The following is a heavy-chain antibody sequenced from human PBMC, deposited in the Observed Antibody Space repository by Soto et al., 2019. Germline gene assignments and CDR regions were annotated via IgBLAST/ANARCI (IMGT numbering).Heavy chain of an antibody. CDR1: GGSFSGYY. J-gene: IGHJ4*02. D-gene: IGHD6-13*01. V-gene: IGHV4-34*01. CDR3: ARHHSSSWSGVRYYYDY. Sequence: SETLSLTCAVYGGSFSGYYWSWIRQPPGKGLEWIGEINHSGSTNYNPSLKSRVTISVDTSKNQFSLKLSSVTAADTAVYYCARHHSSSWSGVRYYYDYCGQGTLVTVSS. CDR2: INHSGST.